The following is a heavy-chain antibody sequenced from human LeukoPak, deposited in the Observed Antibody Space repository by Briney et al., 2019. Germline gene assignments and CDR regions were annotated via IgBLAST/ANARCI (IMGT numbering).Heavy chain of an antibody. CDR2: ITGSGGST. D-gene: IGHD6-13*01. V-gene: IGHV3-23*01. CDR3: AKSVSGNIAAGLDY. J-gene: IGHJ4*02. CDR1: GFTFRSYA. Sequence: GGSLRLSCAASGFTFRSYAMTWVRQAPGKGLEWVSVITGSGGSTYYADPVKGRFTIPRDNSKDTLYLQMNMRADDTAVYYCAKSVSGNIAAGLDYWGQGTLVTVSS.